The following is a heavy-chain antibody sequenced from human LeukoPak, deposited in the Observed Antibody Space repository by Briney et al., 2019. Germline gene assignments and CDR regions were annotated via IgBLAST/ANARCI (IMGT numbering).Heavy chain of an antibody. J-gene: IGHJ6*02. D-gene: IGHD6-6*01. CDR2: IRSKAYGGTT. V-gene: IGHV3-49*04. Sequence: GGSLRLSCAASGFTFSSYEMNWVRQAPGKGLEWVGFIRSKAYGGTTEYAASVKGRFTISRDDSKSIAYLQMNSLKTEDTAVYYCTSVEYSSSSLDGMDVWGQGTTVTVSS. CDR1: GFTFSSYE. CDR3: TSVEYSSSSLDGMDV.